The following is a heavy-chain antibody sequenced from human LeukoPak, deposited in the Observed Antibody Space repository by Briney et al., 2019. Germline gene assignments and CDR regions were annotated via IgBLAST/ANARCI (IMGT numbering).Heavy chain of an antibody. V-gene: IGHV4-31*03. CDR3: ARERRGYGDYYFRSDYYYGMDV. D-gene: IGHD4-17*01. Sequence: SETLSLTCTVSGGSISSGGYYWSWIRQHPGKGLEWIGYIYYSGSTYYNPSLKSRVTISVYTSKNQFSLKLSSVTAADTAVYYCARERRGYGDYYFRSDYYYGMDVWGQGTTVTVSS. CDR1: GGSISSGGYY. CDR2: IYYSGST. J-gene: IGHJ6*02.